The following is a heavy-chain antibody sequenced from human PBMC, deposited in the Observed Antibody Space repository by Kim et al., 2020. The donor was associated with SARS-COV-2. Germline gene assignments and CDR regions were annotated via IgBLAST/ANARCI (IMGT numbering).Heavy chain of an antibody. CDR2: INHSGST. CDR1: GGSFSGYY. V-gene: IGHV4-34*01. Sequence: SETLSLTCAVYGGSFSGYYWSWIRQPPGKGLEWIGEINHSGSTNYNPSLKSRVTISVDTSKNQFSLKLSSVTAADTAVYYCARGPPPPDYWGQGTLVTVSS. J-gene: IGHJ4*02. CDR3: ARGPPPPDY.